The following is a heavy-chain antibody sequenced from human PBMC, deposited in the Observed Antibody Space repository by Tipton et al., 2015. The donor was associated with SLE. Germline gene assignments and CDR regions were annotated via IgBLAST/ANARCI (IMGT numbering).Heavy chain of an antibody. CDR3: ARHCQIYSFVY. Sequence: TLSLTCAVYGGSFSAYYWGWIRQPPGKRLEWIGSIYYSGSTYYNPPLKSRVTISVDTSENQFSLKLSSVTAADTAVYYCARHCQIYSFVYWGQGSLVTVSS. CDR2: IYYSGST. J-gene: IGHJ4*02. D-gene: IGHD2-21*01. V-gene: IGHV4-34*01. CDR1: GGSFSAYY.